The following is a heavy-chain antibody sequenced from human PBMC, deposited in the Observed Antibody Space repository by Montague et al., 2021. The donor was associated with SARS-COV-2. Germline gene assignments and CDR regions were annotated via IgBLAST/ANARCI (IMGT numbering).Heavy chain of an antibody. D-gene: IGHD1-14*01. CDR3: TQERGPGRTTWHYFDY. J-gene: IGHJ4*02. V-gene: IGHV6-1*01. Sequence: CAISGDSVSSNIAAWNWIRQSPSRGLEWLGRTYYRSKWYNDYAVSVRSGITISPDTSKNQFSLQPNSVTPEDTAVYYCTQERGPGRTTWHYFDYWGQGTLVTVSS. CDR2: TYYRSKWYN. CDR1: GDSVSSNIAA.